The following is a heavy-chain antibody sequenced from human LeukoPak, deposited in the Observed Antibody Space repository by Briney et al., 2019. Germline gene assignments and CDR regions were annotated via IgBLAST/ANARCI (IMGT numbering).Heavy chain of an antibody. CDR1: GFTFSSYW. V-gene: IGHV3-74*01. CDR2: INTDGSST. CDR3: ARGGTTVTTPFDY. J-gene: IGHJ4*02. Sequence: GGSLRFSCAASGFTFSSYWMHWVRQAPGKGLVWVSRINTDGSSTNYADSVKGRFTISRDNAKNTLYLQMNSLRAEDTAVYYCARGGTTVTTPFDYWGQGTLVTVSS. D-gene: IGHD4-17*01.